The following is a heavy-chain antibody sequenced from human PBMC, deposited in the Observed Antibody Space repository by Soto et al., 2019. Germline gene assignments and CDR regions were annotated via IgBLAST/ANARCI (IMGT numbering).Heavy chain of an antibody. CDR1: GYTFTSYA. CDR3: ARGPPNYYYYGMDV. CDR2: SNAGNGNT. V-gene: IGHV1-3*02. J-gene: IGHJ6*02. Sequence: GASVKVSCKASGYTFTSYAMHWVRQAPRQRLEWMGWSNAGNGNTKYSQEFQGRVTITRDTSASTAYMELSSLRSEDMAVYYCARGPPNYYYYGMDVWGQGTTVTVSS.